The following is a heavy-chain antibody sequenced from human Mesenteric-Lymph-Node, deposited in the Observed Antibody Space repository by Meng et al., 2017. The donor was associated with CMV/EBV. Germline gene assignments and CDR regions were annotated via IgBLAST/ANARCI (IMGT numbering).Heavy chain of an antibody. CDR1: GASITSTIYY. D-gene: IGHD4-11*01. V-gene: IGHV4-39*01. Sequence: SETLSLTCTVSGASITSTIYYWGWLRQAPGKGREWIGSLYYTGTTYHNPSLRSRVSISVDTSKNQFSLKLSSVTAADTAVYFCAKHPTASATIYYYYGMDVWGQGTTVTVSS. CDR2: LYYTGTT. CDR3: AKHPTASATIYYYYGMDV. J-gene: IGHJ6*01.